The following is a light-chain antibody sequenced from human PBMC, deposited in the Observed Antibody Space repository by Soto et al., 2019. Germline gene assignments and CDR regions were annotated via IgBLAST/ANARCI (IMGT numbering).Light chain of an antibody. J-gene: IGLJ1*01. CDR1: TGAVTNGHY. CDR3: FLSYSGFGL. V-gene: IGLV7-46*01. CDR2: DTT. Sequence: QAVVTQERSLTVSPGWTVTLTCGSSTGAVTNGHYPYWFQQKPGQAPRTLIYDTTNRHSWTPARFSGSLLGGKAALTLSGEQPEDEAEYYCFLSYSGFGLFGNGKKVTVL.